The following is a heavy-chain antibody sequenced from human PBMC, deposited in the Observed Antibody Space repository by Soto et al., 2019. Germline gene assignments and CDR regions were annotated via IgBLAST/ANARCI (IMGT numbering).Heavy chain of an antibody. D-gene: IGHD3-22*01. J-gene: IGHJ4*02. CDR2: ISYSGST. V-gene: IGHV4-31*03. CDR1: GGSIRSGGYY. Sequence: QVQLQESGPGLVKPSQTLSLTCTVSGGSIRSGGYYWSWIRQHPGKGLEWIGYISYSGSTYYNPSIESRVTISVATSKNQFSLKLSSVTAADTAVYYCARDALSRDSIWGQGTLVTVSS. CDR3: ARDALSRDSI.